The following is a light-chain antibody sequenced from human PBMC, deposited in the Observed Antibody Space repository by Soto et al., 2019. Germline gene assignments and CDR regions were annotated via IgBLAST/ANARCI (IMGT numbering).Light chain of an antibody. CDR3: NSLRVNHLYV. CDR1: SSDVGRYNT. Sequence: QSVLTQPASVSGSPGQTITISCTGTSSDVGRYNTVSWDQYHPGKAPKLIIYEVTHRPAGISDRFSASKSGNTASLTISGLQAEDEADYYCNSLRVNHLYVFGSGTKVTVL. V-gene: IGLV2-14*01. CDR2: EVT. J-gene: IGLJ1*01.